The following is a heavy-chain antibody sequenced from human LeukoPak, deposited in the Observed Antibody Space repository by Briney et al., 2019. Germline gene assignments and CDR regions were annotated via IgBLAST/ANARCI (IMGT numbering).Heavy chain of an antibody. CDR2: INQDGSEI. CDR1: GFTFSNFW. Sequence: GGSLRLSCAASGFTFSNFWMSWVRQAPGKGLEWVANINQDGSEIHYVDSVKGQFTISRDSAKNSLYLQMDSLRADDTAIYYCARCSGWAFKNWGQGTLVTVSS. V-gene: IGHV3-7*01. D-gene: IGHD6-19*01. CDR3: ARCSGWAFKN. J-gene: IGHJ4*02.